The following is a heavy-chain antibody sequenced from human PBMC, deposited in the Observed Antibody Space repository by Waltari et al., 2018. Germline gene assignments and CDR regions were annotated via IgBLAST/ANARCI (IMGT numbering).Heavy chain of an antibody. D-gene: IGHD3-10*01. CDR2: IKRDGSN. V-gene: IGHV4-34*01. CDR3: ARVGDYHGSGRFGLDV. CDR1: GGSFSGYF. Sequence: QVQLQQWGAGLLKPSETLSLTCAVYGGSFSGYFWSWIRQSPGKGLEWIGQIKRDGSNKFNPSLESRVAMSVDTIKSQISLRLSSVPAADAAVYYCARVGDYHGSGRFGLDVWGQGTRVTVSS. J-gene: IGHJ6*02.